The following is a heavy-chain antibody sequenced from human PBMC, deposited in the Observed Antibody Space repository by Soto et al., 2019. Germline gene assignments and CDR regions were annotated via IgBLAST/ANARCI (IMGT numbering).Heavy chain of an antibody. CDR1: GCTFSGSA. D-gene: IGHD3-16*01. V-gene: IGHV3-23*01. Sequence: GGSRRLSCAASGCTFSGSAISWVRQAPGKGLEWVSGIGANGAQTDYADSVKGRFTVSRDNFKSTLYLQMNSLRIEDTAVYYCAYRPLTLPYGGSSDLWGQGTLVTVSS. CDR2: IGANGAQT. CDR3: AYRPLTLPYGGSSDL. J-gene: IGHJ5*02.